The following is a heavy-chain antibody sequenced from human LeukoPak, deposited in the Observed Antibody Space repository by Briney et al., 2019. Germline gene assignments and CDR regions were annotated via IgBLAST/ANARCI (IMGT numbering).Heavy chain of an antibody. CDR2: IWYDGSIK. CDR1: GLTFSGYG. CDR3: ARLGCNGGSCKPYAYYAMYV. V-gene: IGHV3-33*01. D-gene: IGHD2-15*01. Sequence: GRSLRLSCAASGLTFSGYGMHWVRQAPGKGLEWVAIIWYDGSIKYYVDSVKGRFTISRDNSKNTLYLQMNSLRAEDTAVYYCARLGCNGGSCKPYAYYAMYVWGQGTTVTVS. J-gene: IGHJ6*02.